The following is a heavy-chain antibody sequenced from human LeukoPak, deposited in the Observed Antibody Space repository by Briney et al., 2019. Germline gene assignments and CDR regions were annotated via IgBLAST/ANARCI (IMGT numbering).Heavy chain of an antibody. CDR2: IRYDGSNK. CDR3: ARDPVRGYSYGDFDY. CDR1: GFTFSSYG. Sequence: GGSLRLSCAASGFTFSSYGMHWVRQAPGKGLEWVAFIRYDGSNKYYADSVKGRFTISRDNSKNTLYLQMNSLRAEDTAVYYCARDPVRGYSYGDFDYWGQGTLATVSS. V-gene: IGHV3-30*02. J-gene: IGHJ4*02. D-gene: IGHD5-18*01.